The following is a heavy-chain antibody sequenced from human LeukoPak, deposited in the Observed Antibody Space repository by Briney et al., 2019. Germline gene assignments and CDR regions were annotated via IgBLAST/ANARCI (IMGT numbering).Heavy chain of an antibody. V-gene: IGHV3-23*01. J-gene: IGHJ4*02. D-gene: IGHD5-18*01. CDR1: GFSVNSFG. Sequence: GGSLRLSCAVSGFSVNSFGMSWVRQAPGKGLEWISAISVNGETTYYAVSVKGRFIISRDNSNNALYLHLSSLGVEDTAVYYCAKRRFRLWSDFDYWGQGTLVTVSS. CDR3: AKRRFRLWSDFDY. CDR2: ISVNGETT.